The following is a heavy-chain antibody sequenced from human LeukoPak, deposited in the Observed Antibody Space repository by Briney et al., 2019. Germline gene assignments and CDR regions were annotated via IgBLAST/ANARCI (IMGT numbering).Heavy chain of an antibody. V-gene: IGHV4-4*07. D-gene: IGHD3-9*01. Sequence: SETLSLTCTVSGCFINNYWSWIRQPAGKGLEWIGRVYTSGITNYNPSLKSRITMSVDTSKNQFSLKLTSVTAADTAVYYCARHNGFDRGYYYYMDVWGKGTTVTVSS. CDR1: GCFINNY. J-gene: IGHJ6*03. CDR2: VYTSGIT. CDR3: ARHNGFDRGYYYYMDV.